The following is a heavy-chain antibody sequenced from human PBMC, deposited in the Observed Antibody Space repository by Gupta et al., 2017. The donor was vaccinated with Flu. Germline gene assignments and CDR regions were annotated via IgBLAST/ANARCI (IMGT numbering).Heavy chain of an antibody. V-gene: IGHV1-69*01. D-gene: IGHD3-3*01. CDR2: IIPIFGTT. CDR1: FSDYP. Sequence: FSDYPISWVRQAPGQGLEWMGAIIPIFGTTNYAQKFQGRVTITADESTSTAYMELSSLRSEDTAVYYCARNHDFWSGPHVSWGQGTLVTVSS. CDR3: ARNHDFWSGPHVS. J-gene: IGHJ5*02.